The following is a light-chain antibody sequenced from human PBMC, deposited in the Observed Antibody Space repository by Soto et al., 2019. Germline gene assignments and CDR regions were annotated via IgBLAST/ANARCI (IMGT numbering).Light chain of an antibody. CDR3: MQGTHWPRS. Sequence: DVVVTQSPLSLPVTLGQPASISCRSNQSLVHSDGNTYLNWFQQRPGQSPRRLIYKVSKRDSGVTDRFSGSGSGTDFTLKISRVEAEDVGVYCMQGTHWPRSFGGGTKVETK. CDR2: KVS. V-gene: IGKV2-30*02. CDR1: QSLVHSDGNTY. J-gene: IGKJ4*01.